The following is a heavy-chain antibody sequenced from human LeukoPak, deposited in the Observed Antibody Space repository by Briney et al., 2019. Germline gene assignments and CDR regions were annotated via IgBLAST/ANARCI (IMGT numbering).Heavy chain of an antibody. CDR2: IRYDGSNK. Sequence: PGGSLRLSCAASGFTFSSYGMHWVRQAPGKGLEWVAFIRYDGSNKYYADCVQGRFTISRDNSKNTLYLQMNSLRAEDTAVYYCAKDFRRTVTTSIFDYWGQGTLVTVSS. V-gene: IGHV3-30*02. J-gene: IGHJ4*02. D-gene: IGHD4-11*01. CDR1: GFTFSSYG. CDR3: AKDFRRTVTTSIFDY.